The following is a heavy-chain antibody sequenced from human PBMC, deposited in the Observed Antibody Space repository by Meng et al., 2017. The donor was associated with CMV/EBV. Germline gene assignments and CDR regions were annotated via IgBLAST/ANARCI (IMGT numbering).Heavy chain of an antibody. J-gene: IGHJ6*02. CDR1: GFTFSSYW. V-gene: IGHV3-66*02. D-gene: IGHD2-21*02. CDR2: IYSGGST. Sequence: GGSLRFSCAASGFTFSSYWMSWVRQAPGKGLEWVSVIYSGGSTYYADSVKGRFTISRDNSKNTLYLQMNSLRPEDTAVYYCASTARNYYYYGMDVWGQGTTVTVSS. CDR3: ASTARNYYYYGMDV.